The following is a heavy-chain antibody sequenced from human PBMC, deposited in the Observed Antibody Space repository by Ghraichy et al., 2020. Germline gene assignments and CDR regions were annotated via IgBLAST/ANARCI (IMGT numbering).Heavy chain of an antibody. V-gene: IGHV4-31*03. CDR3: ARLLKYYDFWSGDYYYYGMDV. CDR2: IYYSGST. D-gene: IGHD3-3*01. J-gene: IGHJ6*02. CDR1: GGSISSGGYY. Sequence: LSLTCTVSGGSISSGGYYWSWIRQHPGKGLEWIGYIYYSGSTYYNPSLKSRVTISVDTSKNQFSLKLSSVTAADTAVYYCARLLKYYDFWSGDYYYYGMDVWGQGTTVTVSS.